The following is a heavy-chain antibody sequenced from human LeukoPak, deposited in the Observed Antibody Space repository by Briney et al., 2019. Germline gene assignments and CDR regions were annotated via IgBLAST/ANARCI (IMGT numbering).Heavy chain of an antibody. CDR2: ISYDGNNK. J-gene: IGHJ6*02. Sequence: GGSLRLSCAASGFTFSSYAMHWVRQAPGKGLEWVAAISYDGNNKYYADSVKGRFTISRDNSKNTLYLQVNSLRAEDTAVYTCARDRGRAKLYFYYGMDVWGQGTTVTVSS. V-gene: IGHV3-30*01. CDR1: GFTFSSYA. CDR3: ARDRGRAKLYFYYGMDV.